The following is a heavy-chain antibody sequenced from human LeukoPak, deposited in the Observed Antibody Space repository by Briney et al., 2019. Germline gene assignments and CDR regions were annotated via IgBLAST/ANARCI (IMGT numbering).Heavy chain of an antibody. CDR1: GFTVSSNY. V-gene: IGHV3-23*01. D-gene: IGHD3-3*01. Sequence: GGSLRLSCAASGFTVSSNYMSWVRQAPGKGLEWVSAISGSGGSTYYADSVKGRFTISRDNSKNTLYLQMNSLRAEDTAVYYCAKRGYDFWSGYYTYYYGMDVWGQGTTVTVSS. J-gene: IGHJ6*02. CDR3: AKRGYDFWSGYYTYYYGMDV. CDR2: ISGSGGST.